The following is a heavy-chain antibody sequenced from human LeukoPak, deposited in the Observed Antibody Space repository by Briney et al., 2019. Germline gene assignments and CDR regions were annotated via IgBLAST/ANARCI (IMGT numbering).Heavy chain of an antibody. Sequence: ASVKVSCKASGYTFTGYYMHWVRQAPGRGLEWMGRINPNSGGTNYAQKFQGRVTMTRDTSISTDYMELSRLRSDDTAVYYCARDSHSSGWYLIGYWGQGTLVTVSS. CDR3: ARDSHSSGWYLIGY. CDR2: INPNSGGT. D-gene: IGHD6-19*01. CDR1: GYTFTGYY. J-gene: IGHJ4*02. V-gene: IGHV1-2*06.